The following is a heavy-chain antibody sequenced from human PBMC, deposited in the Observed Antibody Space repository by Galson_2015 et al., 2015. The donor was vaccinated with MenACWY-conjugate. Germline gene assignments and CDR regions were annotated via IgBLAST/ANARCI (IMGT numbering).Heavy chain of an antibody. J-gene: IGHJ4*02. V-gene: IGHV1-18*01. CDR1: GYNFKNFG. D-gene: IGHD6-13*01. Sequence: SVKVSCKASGYNFKNFGVAWVRQAPGRGLEWMGWISAYNGDTNYAQKFQGRVTMTSDTSTSTAYMELRSLTSDDTATYYCAREGAAGTWIKYDYWGQGTLVTVSS. CDR2: ISAYNGDT. CDR3: AREGAAGTWIKYDY.